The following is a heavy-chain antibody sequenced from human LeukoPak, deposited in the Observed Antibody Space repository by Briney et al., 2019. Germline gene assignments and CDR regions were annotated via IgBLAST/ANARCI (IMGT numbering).Heavy chain of an antibody. V-gene: IGHV3-48*01. CDR3: ARDLTSGYSWNYRSGFDH. J-gene: IGHJ4*02. D-gene: IGHD1-7*01. Sequence: PGGSLRLSCAASGFTFSSYSMTWVRQAPGKGLEWVSYISSSSSTIYYADSVKGRFTISRDNAKNSLYLQMNSLRAEDTAVYYCARDLTSGYSWNYRSGFDHWGQGTLVTVSS. CDR1: GFTFSSYS. CDR2: ISSSSSTI.